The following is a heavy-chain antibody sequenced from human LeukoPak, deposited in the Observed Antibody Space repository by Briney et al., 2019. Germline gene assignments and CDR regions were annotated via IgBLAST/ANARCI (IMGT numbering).Heavy chain of an antibody. Sequence: GGSLRLSCAASGFSFTTSWMNWVRQAPGKGLEWVAMIKGDGSQSYYVDSVRGRFTISRDNAKDSLYLQMNSLRAEDTAVYYCARDVSESSDGWYYFDYWGQGALVTVSS. D-gene: IGHD5-24*01. V-gene: IGHV3-7*03. CDR1: GFSFTTSW. CDR2: IKGDGSQS. CDR3: ARDVSESSDGWYYFDY. J-gene: IGHJ4*02.